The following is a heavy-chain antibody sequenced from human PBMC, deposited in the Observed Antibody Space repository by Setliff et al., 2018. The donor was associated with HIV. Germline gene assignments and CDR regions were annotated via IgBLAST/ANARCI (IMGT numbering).Heavy chain of an antibody. D-gene: IGHD3-16*02. J-gene: IGHJ6*03. CDR2: ITHSGST. CDR1: GESFSDYY. Sequence: SETLSLTCAVYGESFSDYYWSWIRQPPGKGLEWIGEITHSGSTNYNPSLKSRVTISVDTSKNQFSLKLTSATAADTAVYYCARGRDYVWGSYRPRRYYYYNMDVWGKGTTVTVSS. V-gene: IGHV4-34*01. CDR3: ARGRDYVWGSYRPRRYYYYNMDV.